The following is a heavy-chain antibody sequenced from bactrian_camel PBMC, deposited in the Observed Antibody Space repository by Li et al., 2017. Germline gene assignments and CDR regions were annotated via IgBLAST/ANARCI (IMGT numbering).Heavy chain of an antibody. CDR3: ATMGSGWATFGY. J-gene: IGHJ6*01. Sequence: HVQLVESGGGLVQAGGSLRLSCTASGFTFTSYYMSWVRQAPGKGLEWVSSLDRDAINAYYEDSAKGRFTISRDNAKNTVYLQMNSLKGEDTALYYCATMGSGWATFGYWGRGTQVTVS. CDR1: GFTFTSYY. V-gene: IGHV3-2*01. D-gene: IGHD5*01. CDR2: LDRDAINA.